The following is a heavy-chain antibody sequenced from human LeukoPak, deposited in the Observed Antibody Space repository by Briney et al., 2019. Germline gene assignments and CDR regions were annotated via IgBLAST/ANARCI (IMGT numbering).Heavy chain of an antibody. D-gene: IGHD6-19*01. Sequence: GGSLRLSCAASGFTFSSYSMNWVRQAPGKGLEWVSYISSSSSTIYYADSVKGRFTISRDNAKNSLYLQMNSLRAEDTAVYYCAGDHSSGWYYFDYWGQGTLVTVSS. J-gene: IGHJ4*02. CDR2: ISSSSSTI. CDR3: AGDHSSGWYYFDY. V-gene: IGHV3-48*01. CDR1: GFTFSSYS.